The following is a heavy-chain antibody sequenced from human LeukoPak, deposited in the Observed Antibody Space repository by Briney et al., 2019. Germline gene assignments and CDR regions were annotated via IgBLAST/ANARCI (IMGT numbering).Heavy chain of an antibody. J-gene: IGHJ4*02. CDR2: IYTSEST. D-gene: IGHD6-13*01. CDR3: ARDVVAAVGSFDY. Sequence: SETLSLTCTVFGDSISTFYWSWIRQPAGKGLEWIGHIYTSESTNYNPSLKSRVTMSVDTSKNQFFLKLSSVTAPDTAVYYCARDVVAAVGSFDYWGQGILVTVSS. CDR1: GDSISTFY. V-gene: IGHV4-4*07.